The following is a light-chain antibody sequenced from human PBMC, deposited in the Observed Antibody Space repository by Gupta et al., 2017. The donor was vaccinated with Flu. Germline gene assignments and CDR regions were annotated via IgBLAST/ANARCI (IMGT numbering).Light chain of an antibody. CDR3: LQHNTYPRT. V-gene: IGKV1-17*01. J-gene: IGKJ1*01. Sequence: DTQMTHPPSPLSASIGDRVTITCRASQDIRNDLGWYQQKTGKAPKRLIYTASSLQSGVPSRFSGSGSGTEFTLTISSLQPEDFATSYCLQHNTYPRTFGQGTKVEIK. CDR2: TAS. CDR1: QDIRND.